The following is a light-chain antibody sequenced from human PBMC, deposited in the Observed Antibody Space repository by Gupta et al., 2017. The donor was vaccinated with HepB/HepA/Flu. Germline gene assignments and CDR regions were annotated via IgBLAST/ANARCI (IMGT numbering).Light chain of an antibody. CDR3: QVWDSSSDHYV. CDR2: SDS. CDR1: NIGSKS. V-gene: IGLV3-21*01. Sequence: SYVLTQPPSVSVAPGQTAKITCGGNNIGSKSVHWYQQKTGQAPILVISSDSDRPSGIPERFSGSNSGNTATLTISGVEAGDEADFYCQVWDSSSDHYVFGTGTTVTVL. J-gene: IGLJ1*01.